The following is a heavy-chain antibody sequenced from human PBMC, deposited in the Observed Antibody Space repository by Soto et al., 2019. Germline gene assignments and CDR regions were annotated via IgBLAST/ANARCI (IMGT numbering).Heavy chain of an antibody. CDR3: ARGSHGDYEYAFDI. V-gene: IGHV4-31*03. J-gene: IGHJ3*02. Sequence: SETLSLTCTVSGGSISSGGYYWSWIRHHPGKGLEWIGYIYYSGSTYYNPSLKSRVTISVDTSKNQFSLKLSSVTAADTAVYYCARGSHGDYEYAFDIWGQGTMVTVSS. CDR2: IYYSGST. CDR1: GGSISSGGYY. D-gene: IGHD4-17*01.